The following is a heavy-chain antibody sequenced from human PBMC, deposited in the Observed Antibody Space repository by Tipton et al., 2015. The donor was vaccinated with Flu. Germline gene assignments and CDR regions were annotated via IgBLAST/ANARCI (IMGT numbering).Heavy chain of an antibody. V-gene: IGHV6-1*01. CDR3: ARTHSKGAVAGYYYGRDV. J-gene: IGHJ6*02. D-gene: IGHD6-19*01. Sequence: GLVKPSQTLSLTCAISGDSVSSNSAAWNWIRQSPSRGLEWLGRTYYRSKWYNDYAVSVKSRITINPDTSKNQFSLQLNSVTPEDTAVYYCARTHSKGAVAGYYYGRDVWGQGTTVTVPS. CDR1: GDSVSSNSAA. CDR2: TYYRSKWYN.